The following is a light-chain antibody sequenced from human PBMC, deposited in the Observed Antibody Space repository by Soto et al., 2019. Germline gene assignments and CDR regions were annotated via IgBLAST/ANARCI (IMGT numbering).Light chain of an antibody. CDR3: QQYGSSPTT. CDR2: GAS. Sequence: EIVLTQSPGTLSLSPGERATLSCRASQSVSSSYLAWYQQKPGHAPRLLIYGASSRATGIPDRFSGSGSGTDFTLTIRRLEPEDFAEYYCQQYGSSPTTFGQRTKVEVK. V-gene: IGKV3-20*01. J-gene: IGKJ1*01. CDR1: QSVSSSY.